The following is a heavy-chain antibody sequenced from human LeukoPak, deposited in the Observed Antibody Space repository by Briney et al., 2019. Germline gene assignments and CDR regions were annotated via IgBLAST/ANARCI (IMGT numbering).Heavy chain of an antibody. V-gene: IGHV4-38-2*01. CDR3: ARYDSRGSASTRFDY. D-gene: IGHD3-16*01. CDR1: GYSLGKNYY. CDR2: IYGTGST. Sequence: PSETLSLTCAVSGYSLGKNYYWGWIRQPLGKGLEWIGRIYGTGSTSYNPSLMNRVTMSVDTSKNHFSLKLTSVTAADTAVYYCARYDSRGSASTRFDYWGQGILVTTSS. J-gene: IGHJ4*02.